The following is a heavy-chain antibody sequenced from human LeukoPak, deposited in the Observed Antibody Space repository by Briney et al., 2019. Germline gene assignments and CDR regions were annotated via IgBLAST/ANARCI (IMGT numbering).Heavy chain of an antibody. CDR3: ARKGYYDSSGYHDYGMDV. V-gene: IGHV3-74*01. CDR2: INSDASST. CDR1: GFTFSTYW. D-gene: IGHD3-22*01. J-gene: IGHJ6*02. Sequence: GGSLRLSCAASGFTFSTYWMHWVRQAPGKGLVWVSRINSDASSTSYADSVKGRFTISRDNAKNTLYLQMNSLRAEDTAVYYCARKGYYDSSGYHDYGMDVWGQGTTVTVSS.